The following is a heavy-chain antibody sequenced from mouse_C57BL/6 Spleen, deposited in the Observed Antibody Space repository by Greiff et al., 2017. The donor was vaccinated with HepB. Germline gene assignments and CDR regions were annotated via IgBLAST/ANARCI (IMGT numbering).Heavy chain of an antibody. V-gene: IGHV5-9-1*02. D-gene: IGHD4-1*01. CDR2: ISSGGDYI. Sequence: DVMLVESGEGLVKPGGSLKLSCAASGFTFSSYAMSWVRQTPEKRLEWVAYISSGGDYIYYADTVKGRFTISRDNARNTLYLQMSSLKSEDTAMYYCTREGELGRRFDYWGQGTTLTVSS. J-gene: IGHJ2*01. CDR3: TREGELGRRFDY. CDR1: GFTFSSYA.